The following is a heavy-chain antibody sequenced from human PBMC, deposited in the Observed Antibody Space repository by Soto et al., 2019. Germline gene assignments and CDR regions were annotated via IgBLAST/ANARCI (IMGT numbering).Heavy chain of an antibody. CDR1: GFTLSNYA. CDR3: AREEAGGIAVAGTDY. D-gene: IGHD6-19*01. Sequence: TPRHSCAASGFTLSNYAMHWVRQDPRKGLEWVAVISYDGSNKYYADSVKGRFTISRDNPKNTLYLQMNSLRAEDTAVYYCAREEAGGIAVAGTDYWGQGTLVTVSS. J-gene: IGHJ4*02. V-gene: IGHV3-30-3*01. CDR2: ISYDGSNK.